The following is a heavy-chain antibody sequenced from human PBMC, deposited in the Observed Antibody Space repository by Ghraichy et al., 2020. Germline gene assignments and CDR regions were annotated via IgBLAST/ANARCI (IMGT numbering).Heavy chain of an antibody. CDR3: ARGVDYDILTGYYKDGDLYYFDY. V-gene: IGHV3-66*01. Sequence: GGSLRLSCAASGFTVSSNYMSWVRQAPGKGLEWVSVIYSGGSTYYADSVKGRFTISRDNSKNTLYLQMNSLRAEDTAVYYCARGVDYDILTGYYKDGDLYYFDYWGQGTLVTVSS. J-gene: IGHJ4*02. CDR1: GFTVSSNY. CDR2: IYSGGST. D-gene: IGHD3-9*01.